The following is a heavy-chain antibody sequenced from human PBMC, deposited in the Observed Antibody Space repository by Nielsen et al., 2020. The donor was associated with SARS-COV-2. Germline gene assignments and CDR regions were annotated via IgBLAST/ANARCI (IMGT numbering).Heavy chain of an antibody. D-gene: IGHD3-22*01. Sequence: SETLSLTCTVSGGSISSYYWSWIRQPPGKGLEWIGYIYYSGSTNYNPSLKSRVTISVDTSKNQFSLKLSSVTAADTAVYYCARDRLFNYPLGYWGQGTLVTVSS. CDR3: ARDRLFNYPLGY. J-gene: IGHJ4*02. CDR1: GGSISSYY. CDR2: IYYSGST. V-gene: IGHV4-59*01.